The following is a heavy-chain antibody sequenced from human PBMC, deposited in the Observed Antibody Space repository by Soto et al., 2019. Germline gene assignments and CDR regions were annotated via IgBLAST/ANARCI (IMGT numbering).Heavy chain of an antibody. J-gene: IGHJ6*02. CDR1: GYTFTSYY. V-gene: IGHV1-46*01. Sequence: ASVKVSCKASGYTFTSYYIHWVRQAPGQGLEWMGIINPSGGSTSYAQRFQGRVTMTRDTSTSTVYMELSSLRSEDTAVYYCAREPTTVTYGMDVWGQGTTVTVSS. CDR3: AREPTTVTYGMDV. D-gene: IGHD4-4*01. CDR2: INPSGGST.